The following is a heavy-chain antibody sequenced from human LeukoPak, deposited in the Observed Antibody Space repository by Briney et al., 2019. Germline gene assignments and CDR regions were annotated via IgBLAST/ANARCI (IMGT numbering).Heavy chain of an antibody. CDR2: IRYDGSNK. V-gene: IGHV3-30*02. Sequence: GRSLRLSCAASGFTFSSYAMHWVRQAPGKGLEWVAFIRYDGSNKYYADSVKGRFTISRDNSKNTLYLQMNSLRAEDTAVYYCAKRYYFDYWGQGTLVTVSS. CDR3: AKRYYFDY. CDR1: GFTFSSYA. J-gene: IGHJ4*02.